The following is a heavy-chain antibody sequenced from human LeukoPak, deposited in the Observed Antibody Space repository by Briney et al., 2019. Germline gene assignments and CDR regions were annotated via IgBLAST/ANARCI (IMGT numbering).Heavy chain of an antibody. CDR3: ARVWVT. V-gene: IGHV1-46*01. Sequence: ASVKVSCKASGYTFTSYYMHWVRQAPGQGLEWMGMINPSGGRTTYAQKFQGRITMTRDTSTNTVYMELSSLRSEDTAVYYCARVWVTWGQGTMVTVSS. CDR2: INPSGGRT. D-gene: IGHD3-16*01. J-gene: IGHJ3*01. CDR1: GYTFTSYY.